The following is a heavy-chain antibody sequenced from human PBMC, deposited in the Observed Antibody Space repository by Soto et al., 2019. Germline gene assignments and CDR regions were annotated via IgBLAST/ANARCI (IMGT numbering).Heavy chain of an antibody. Sequence: PGGSLRLSCAASGFTFSSYAMSWVRQAPGKGLEWVSAISGSGGTTYYADSVKGRFTFSRDNSKNTLYLQMNSLRAEDTAVYYCAKTANRWFSAFDIWGQGTMVTVSS. CDR3: AKTANRWFSAFDI. CDR1: GFTFSSYA. D-gene: IGHD3-10*01. V-gene: IGHV3-23*01. CDR2: ISGSGGTT. J-gene: IGHJ3*02.